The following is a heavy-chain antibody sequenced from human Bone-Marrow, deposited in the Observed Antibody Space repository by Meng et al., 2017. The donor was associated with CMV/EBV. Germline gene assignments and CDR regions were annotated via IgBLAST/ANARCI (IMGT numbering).Heavy chain of an antibody. Sequence: QVPVVQVGAEGKKPGDSVKVSCKASGYTFTSYGISWVRQAPGQGLEWMGWISAYNGNTNYAQKLQGRVTMTTDTSTSTAYMELRSLRSDDTAVYYCARDRGPYQLLIHFDYWGQGTLVTVSS. CDR3: ARDRGPYQLLIHFDY. CDR1: GYTFTSYG. V-gene: IGHV1-18*01. D-gene: IGHD2-2*01. CDR2: ISAYNGNT. J-gene: IGHJ4*02.